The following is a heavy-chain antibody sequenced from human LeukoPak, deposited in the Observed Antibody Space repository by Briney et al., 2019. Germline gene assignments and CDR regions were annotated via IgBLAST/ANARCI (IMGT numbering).Heavy chain of an antibody. CDR1: KFTFSNYG. V-gene: IGHV3-30*18. J-gene: IGHJ4*02. CDR2: ISFDGRTK. D-gene: IGHD3-10*01. Sequence: PGGSLRLSCTASKFTFSNYGMQWVRPAPGKGLEWVAVISFDGRTKYYADSVKGRFTLSRDNSRNTLDLQMNSLGPEDTAVYYCAKEYDSGGYGAYFDYWGRGTLVTVSS. CDR3: AKEYDSGGYGAYFDY.